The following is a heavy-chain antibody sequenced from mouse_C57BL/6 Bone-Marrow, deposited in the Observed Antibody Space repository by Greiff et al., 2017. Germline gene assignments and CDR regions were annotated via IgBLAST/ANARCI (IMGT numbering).Heavy chain of an antibody. D-gene: IGHD2-4*01. CDR2: INPSSGYT. Sequence: QVQLKQSGAELAKPGASVKLSCKASGYTFTSYWMHWVKQRPGQGLEWIGYINPSSGYTKYNQKFKDKATLTADKSSSTAYMQLSSLTYEDSAVYYCARDSYDYDGDYYAMDYWGQGTSVTVSS. V-gene: IGHV1-7*01. J-gene: IGHJ4*01. CDR3: ARDSYDYDGDYYAMDY. CDR1: GYTFTSYW.